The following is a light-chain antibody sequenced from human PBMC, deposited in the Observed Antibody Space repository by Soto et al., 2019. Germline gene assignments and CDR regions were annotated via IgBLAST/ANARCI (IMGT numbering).Light chain of an antibody. J-gene: IGKJ5*01. CDR2: DAS. CDR3: QQRSNWPAST. V-gene: IGKV3-11*01. Sequence: EIVLTQSPATLSLSPGERATLSCRASQSVSSYLAWYQQKPGQAPRLLIYDASNRATGIPARFSGSGSGTDFTLTISSLEPEDVAVYYCQQRSNWPASTFGQGTRLEIK. CDR1: QSVSSY.